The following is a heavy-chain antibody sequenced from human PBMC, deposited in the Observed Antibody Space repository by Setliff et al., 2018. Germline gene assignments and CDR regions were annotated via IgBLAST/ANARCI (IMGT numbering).Heavy chain of an antibody. D-gene: IGHD6-19*01. CDR2: MYASGST. CDR3: AREQWLDPPGYYYMDV. Sequence: PSETLSLTCTVSGGSISSGIYYWSWIRQPAGKGLEWIGRMYASGSTKYNPSLKSRVTISVDTSKNQVSLKLSSVTAADMAVYYCAREQWLDPPGYYYMDVWAKGTTVTVSS. J-gene: IGHJ6*03. CDR1: GGSISSGIYY. V-gene: IGHV4-61*02.